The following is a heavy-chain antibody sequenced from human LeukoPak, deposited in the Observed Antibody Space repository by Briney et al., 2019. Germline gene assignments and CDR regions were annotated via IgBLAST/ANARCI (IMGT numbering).Heavy chain of an antibody. V-gene: IGHV3-23*01. J-gene: IGHJ4*02. Sequence: GGSLRLSCAASGFTFSSYAMSWVRQAPGKGLEWVSAISGSGGSTYYADSVKGRFTISRDNSKNTLYLQMNSLRAEDTTVYYCASHYDSSGYINWGQGTLVTVSS. CDR2: ISGSGGST. CDR3: ASHYDSSGYIN. D-gene: IGHD3-22*01. CDR1: GFTFSSYA.